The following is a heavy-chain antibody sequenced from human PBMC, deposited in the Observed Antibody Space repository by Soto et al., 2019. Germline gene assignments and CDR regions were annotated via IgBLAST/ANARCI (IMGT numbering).Heavy chain of an antibody. CDR3: ATLWGRLYYFYGMDV. J-gene: IGHJ6*02. D-gene: IGHD7-27*01. CDR1: GGSISSGDYY. V-gene: IGHV4-30-4*01. Sequence: SETLSLTCTVSGGSISSGDYYWSWIRQPPGKGLEWIGYIYYSGSTYYNPSLKSRVTISVDTAKNQFSLKLSSVTAAYTAVYYCATLWGRLYYFYGMDVWGQGTTVTVSS. CDR2: IYYSGST.